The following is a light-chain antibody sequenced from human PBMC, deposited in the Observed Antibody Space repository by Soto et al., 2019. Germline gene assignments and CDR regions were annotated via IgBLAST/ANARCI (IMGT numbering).Light chain of an antibody. V-gene: IGLV2-14*01. CDR3: FSHRSGDSHV. J-gene: IGLJ1*01. CDR1: SSDVGAYNY. Sequence: QSVLTQPASVSGSPGQSITISCTGTSSDVGAYNYVSWYQQYPGKPPKLMIYGVTNRPSGVSNRFSGSKTGNTASLTISGLQAEDEASYYCFSHRSGDSHVFGSGTKVTVL. CDR2: GVT.